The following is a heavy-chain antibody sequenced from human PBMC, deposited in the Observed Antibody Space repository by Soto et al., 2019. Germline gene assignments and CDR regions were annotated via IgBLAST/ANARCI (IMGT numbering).Heavy chain of an antibody. Sequence: EVQLLESGGGLVQPGGSLRLSCTASGFTFSSFAMSGFRKPPGKGLEWVSSINIVGGATNFADSVKGRFTISRDDSKNTLYLQMNSLRAEDTAVYYCAKNYYFDCWGQGTRVTVSS. CDR2: INIVGGAT. V-gene: IGHV3-23*01. CDR1: GFTFSSFA. CDR3: AKNYYFDC. J-gene: IGHJ4*02.